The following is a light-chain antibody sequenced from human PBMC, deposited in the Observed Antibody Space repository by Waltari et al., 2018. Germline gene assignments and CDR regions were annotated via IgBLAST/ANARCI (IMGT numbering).Light chain of an antibody. Sequence: DIQMTQSPSSLSASVGDRVSITCRTSQNISTYLNWYQQKPGKAPKFLIYTASSLQSGVPSRFSGSGSGTEFTLTISSLQPEDFATYYCQQNYNTLSITFGQGTRLEIK. CDR3: QQNYNTLSIT. CDR1: QNISTY. CDR2: TAS. V-gene: IGKV1-39*01. J-gene: IGKJ5*01.